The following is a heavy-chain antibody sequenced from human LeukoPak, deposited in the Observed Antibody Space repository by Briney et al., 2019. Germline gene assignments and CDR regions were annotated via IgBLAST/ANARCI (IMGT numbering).Heavy chain of an antibody. CDR3: ASSLHYYGSGSYVDY. J-gene: IGHJ4*02. CDR2: IYYSGST. V-gene: IGHV4-30-4*01. D-gene: IGHD3-10*01. CDR1: GGSISSGDYY. Sequence: SETLSLTCTVSGGSISSGDYYWSWIRQPPGKGLEWIGYIYYSGSTYYNPSLKSRVTISVDTSKNQFSLKLSSVTAADTAVYYCASSLHYYGSGSYVDYWGQGTLVTGSS.